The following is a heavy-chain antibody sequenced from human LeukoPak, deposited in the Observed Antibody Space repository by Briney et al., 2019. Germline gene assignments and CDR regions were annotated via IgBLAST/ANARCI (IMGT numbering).Heavy chain of an antibody. D-gene: IGHD3-22*01. CDR3: AKEQYYYDSSGFDY. CDR1: GFTFSSYA. CDR2: ISGSGGST. Sequence: SGGSLRLSCAASGFTFSSYAMSWVRQAPGKGPEWVSAISGSGGSTYYADSVKGRFTISRDNSKNTLYLQMNSLRAEDTAVYYCAKEQYYYDSSGFDYWGQGTLVTVSS. J-gene: IGHJ4*02. V-gene: IGHV3-23*01.